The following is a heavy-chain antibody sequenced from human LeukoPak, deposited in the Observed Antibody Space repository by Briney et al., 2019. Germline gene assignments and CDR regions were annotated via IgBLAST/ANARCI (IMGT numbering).Heavy chain of an antibody. CDR2: IYYSGST. Sequence: NPSETLSLTCTVSGGSISSYYWSWIRQPPGKGLEWIGYIYYSGSTNYNPSLKSRVTISVDTSKNQFSLKLSSVTAADTAVYYCAKSRDGYNSAYFGYWGQGTLVIVSS. J-gene: IGHJ4*02. V-gene: IGHV4-59*01. D-gene: IGHD5-24*01. CDR1: GGSISSYY. CDR3: AKSRDGYNSAYFGY.